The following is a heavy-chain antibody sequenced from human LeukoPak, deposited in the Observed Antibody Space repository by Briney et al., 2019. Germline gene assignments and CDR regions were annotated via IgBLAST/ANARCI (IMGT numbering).Heavy chain of an antibody. CDR2: IKQDGSEE. Sequence: GGSLRLSCAASGFTFSSYWMSWVRQAPGKGLEWVANIKQDGSEEYYVDSVKGRFTISRDNAKNSLYLQMNSLRAEDTALYYCARDSGLWLTPGGHGDCWGQGTLVTVSS. CDR1: GFTFSSYW. D-gene: IGHD2-21*01. CDR3: ARDSGLWLTPGGHGDC. J-gene: IGHJ4*02. V-gene: IGHV3-7*03.